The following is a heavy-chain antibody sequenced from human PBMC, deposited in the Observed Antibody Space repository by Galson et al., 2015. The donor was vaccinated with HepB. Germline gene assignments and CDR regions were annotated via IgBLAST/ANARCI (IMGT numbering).Heavy chain of an antibody. V-gene: IGHV4-61*01. CDR3: ARGFGARIQALDS. D-gene: IGHD3-10*01. Sequence: ETLSLTCTVSGGPISSGSHYWIWVRQPPGKRLEWIGYIFHSGSTNFNPSLRSRVTMSVDTSKSQFSLSLHSVTVADTAVYYCARGFGARIQALDSWGQGTLVTVSS. J-gene: IGHJ4*02. CDR1: GGPISSGSHY. CDR2: IFHSGST.